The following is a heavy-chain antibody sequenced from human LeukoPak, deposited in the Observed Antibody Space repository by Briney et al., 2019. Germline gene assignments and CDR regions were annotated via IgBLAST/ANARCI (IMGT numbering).Heavy chain of an antibody. J-gene: IGHJ4*02. Sequence: GRSLRLSCVISGLTSDGFAMHWIRQAPGKGLEWVSGIILKTGDIAYADSVRGRFTVSRDNARNSLYLQMNSLTSDDTAIYHFVKDFAYWGQGTLVTVST. CDR3: VKDFAY. V-gene: IGHV3-9*02. CDR1: GLTSDGFA. CDR2: IILKTGDI.